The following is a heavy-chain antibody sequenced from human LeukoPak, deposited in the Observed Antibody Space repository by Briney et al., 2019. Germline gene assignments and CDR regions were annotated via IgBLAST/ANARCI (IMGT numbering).Heavy chain of an antibody. V-gene: IGHV3-7*01. D-gene: IGHD3-10*01. J-gene: IGHJ6*03. CDR1: GFTFNNYW. CDR3: ARRSMVQHMDV. CDR2: IKQDGSQK. Sequence: GGSLRLSCAASGFTFNNYWMTWVRQAPGKGLEWVANIKQDGSQKYYVDSVKGRFTISRDNAKNSVYLQMNTLRAGDTGVYYCARRSMVQHMDVWGKGTTVTVSS.